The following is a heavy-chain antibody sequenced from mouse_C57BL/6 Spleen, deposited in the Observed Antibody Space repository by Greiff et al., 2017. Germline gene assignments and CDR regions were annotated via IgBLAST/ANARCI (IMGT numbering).Heavy chain of an antibody. CDR3: AREGYGNY. CDR2: IYPGDGDT. D-gene: IGHD2-1*01. Sequence: VQLQQSGPELVKPGASVKISCKASGYAFSSSWMNWVKQRPGKGLEWIGRIYPGDGDTNYNGKFKGKATLTADKSSSTAYMQLSSLTSGDSAVYFCAREGYGNYWGQGTTLTVSS. J-gene: IGHJ2*01. CDR1: GYAFSSSW. V-gene: IGHV1-82*01.